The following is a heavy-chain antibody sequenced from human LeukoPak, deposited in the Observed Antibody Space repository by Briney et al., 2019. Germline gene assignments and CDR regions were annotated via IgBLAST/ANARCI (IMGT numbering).Heavy chain of an antibody. V-gene: IGHV4-39*07. Sequence: DPSETLSLTCTVSGGSISSSSYYWGWIRQPPGKGLEWIGSIYYSGSTYYNPSLKSRVTISVDTSKNQFSLKLSSVTAADTAVYYCARDLDSSGYSDYWGQGTLVTVSS. CDR2: IYYSGST. CDR3: ARDLDSSGYSDY. CDR1: GGSISSSSYY. D-gene: IGHD3-22*01. J-gene: IGHJ4*02.